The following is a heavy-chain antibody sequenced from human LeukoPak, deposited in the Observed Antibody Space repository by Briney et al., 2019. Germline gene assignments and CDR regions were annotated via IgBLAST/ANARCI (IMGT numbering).Heavy chain of an antibody. J-gene: IGHJ5*02. CDR2: IYYSGTT. V-gene: IGHV4-59*01. Sequence: SETLSLTCTVSGGSISSYYWSWIRQPPGKGLEWIGYIYYSGTTTYNPSLKSRVTISLDTSKKQFSLKLSSVTAADTAVYYCARDERSCAGWFDPWGQGTLVTVSS. CDR1: GGSISSYY. D-gene: IGHD6-13*01. CDR3: ARDERSCAGWFDP.